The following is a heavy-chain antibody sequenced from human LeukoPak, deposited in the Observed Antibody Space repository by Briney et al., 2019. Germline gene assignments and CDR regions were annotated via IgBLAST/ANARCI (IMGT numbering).Heavy chain of an antibody. V-gene: IGHV3-11*04. Sequence: GGSLRLSCAASGFTFSDYYMSWIRQAPGKGLEWVSYISSSGSTIYYADSVKGRFTISRDNAKNSLYLQMNSLRAEDTAVYYCARVYCGGDCYQFDPWGQGTLVTVSS. CDR1: GFTFSDYY. D-gene: IGHD2-21*02. J-gene: IGHJ5*02. CDR3: ARVYCGGDCYQFDP. CDR2: ISSSGSTI.